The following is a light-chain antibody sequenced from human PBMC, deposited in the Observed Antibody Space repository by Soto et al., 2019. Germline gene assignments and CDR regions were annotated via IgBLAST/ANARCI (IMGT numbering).Light chain of an antibody. Sequence: DSQMAQSPSSLSASVGDRVTITCRASQNINNYLNWYQQKPGKAPKLLIYLASTLETGVPSRFSASGSGTDFTLTISSLQPEDIATYYCQQTFSSVWTFGRWTKVEIK. J-gene: IGKJ1*01. CDR2: LAS. V-gene: IGKV1-39*01. CDR1: QNINNY. CDR3: QQTFSSVWT.